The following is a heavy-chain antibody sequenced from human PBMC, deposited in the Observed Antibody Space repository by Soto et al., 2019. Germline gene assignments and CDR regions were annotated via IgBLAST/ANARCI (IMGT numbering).Heavy chain of an antibody. CDR1: GGSISSYY. CDR3: ARRYGYYFDY. J-gene: IGHJ4*02. D-gene: IGHD4-17*01. CDR2: IYYSGST. Sequence: QVQLQESGPGLVKPSETLSLTCTVSGGSISSYYWSWIRQPPGKGLEWIGYIYYSGSTNYNPSLKSRVTISVATSKNQLSLKLSSVTAADKAVYYCARRYGYYFDYWGQGTLVTVSS. V-gene: IGHV4-59*08.